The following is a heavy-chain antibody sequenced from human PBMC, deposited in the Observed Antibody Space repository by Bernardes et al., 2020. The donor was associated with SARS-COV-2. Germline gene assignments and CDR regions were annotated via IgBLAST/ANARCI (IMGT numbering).Heavy chain of an antibody. CDR3: AKVRPEYYGSGSYYNEDAFDI. Sequence: GGSLRLSRAASGFTFSSYGMHWVRQAPGKGLEWVAVISYDGSNKYYADSVKGRFTISRDNSKNTLYLQMNSLRAEDTAVYYCAKVRPEYYGSGSYYNEDAFDIWGQGTMVTVSS. J-gene: IGHJ3*02. V-gene: IGHV3-30*18. D-gene: IGHD3-10*01. CDR2: ISYDGSNK. CDR1: GFTFSSYG.